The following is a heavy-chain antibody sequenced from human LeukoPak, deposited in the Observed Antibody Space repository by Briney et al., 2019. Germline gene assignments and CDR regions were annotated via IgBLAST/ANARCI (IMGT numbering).Heavy chain of an antibody. CDR2: INHSGST. CDR1: GGSFSGYY. Sequence: SETLSLTCAVYGGSFSGYYWSWIRQPPGKGLEWIGEINHSGSTNYNPSLKSRVTISVDTSKNQFSLKPSSVTAADTAVYYCARGGSLIVVVPAAPYYYGMDVWGKGTTVTVSS. D-gene: IGHD2-2*01. V-gene: IGHV4-34*01. CDR3: ARGGSLIVVVPAAPYYYGMDV. J-gene: IGHJ6*04.